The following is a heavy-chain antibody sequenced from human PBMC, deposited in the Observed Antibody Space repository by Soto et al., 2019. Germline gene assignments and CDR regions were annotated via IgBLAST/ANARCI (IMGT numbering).Heavy chain of an antibody. Sequence: SVKVSCKASGGTFSSYAISWVRQAPGQGLEWMGGIIPIFGTANYAQKFQGRVTITADKSTSTAYMELSSLRSEDTAVYYCARDRYSGYDYNFDYRGQGTLVTVSS. D-gene: IGHD5-12*01. CDR3: ARDRYSGYDYNFDY. J-gene: IGHJ4*02. CDR2: IIPIFGTA. CDR1: GGTFSSYA. V-gene: IGHV1-69*06.